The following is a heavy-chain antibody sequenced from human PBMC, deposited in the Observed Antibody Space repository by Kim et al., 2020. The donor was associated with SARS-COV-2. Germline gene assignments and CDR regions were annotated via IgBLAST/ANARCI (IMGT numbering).Heavy chain of an antibody. V-gene: IGHV3-30*18. CDR3: AKGMWGIVGATPFDY. J-gene: IGHJ4*02. CDR1: GFTFSSYG. Sequence: GGSLRLSCAASGFTFSSYGMHWVRQAPGKGLEWVAVISYDGSNKYYADSVKGRFTISRDNSKNTLYLQMNSLRAEDTAVYYCAKGMWGIVGATPFDYWGQGTLVTVSS. CDR2: ISYDGSNK. D-gene: IGHD1-26*01.